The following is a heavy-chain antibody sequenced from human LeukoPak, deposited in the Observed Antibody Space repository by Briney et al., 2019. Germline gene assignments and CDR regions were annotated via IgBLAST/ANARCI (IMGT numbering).Heavy chain of an antibody. V-gene: IGHV1-69*01. CDR2: IIPIFGTA. CDR3: ASRGDEDCSGGSCYSDFDY. J-gene: IGHJ4*02. Sequence: SVKVSCKASGGTFSSYAISWVRQAPGQGLEWMGGIIPIFGTANYAQKFQGGVTITADESTSTAYMELSSLRSEDTAVYYCASRGDEDCSGGSCYSDFDYWGQGTLVTVSS. D-gene: IGHD2-15*01. CDR1: GGTFSSYA.